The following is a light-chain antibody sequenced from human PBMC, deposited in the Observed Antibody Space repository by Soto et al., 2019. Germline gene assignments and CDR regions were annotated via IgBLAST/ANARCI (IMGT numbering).Light chain of an antibody. Sequence: DIQMTQSPSTLSASGGDRFTIXXRASQTITRWMAWYQQKPGKAPKXMIYDASTLESGVPSRFSGSRSGTDFTLTITSLQAEDVAVYYCQQQYTSKWTFGQGTRLEIK. CDR2: DAS. CDR3: QQQYTSKWT. CDR1: QTITRW. V-gene: IGKV1-5*01. J-gene: IGKJ5*01.